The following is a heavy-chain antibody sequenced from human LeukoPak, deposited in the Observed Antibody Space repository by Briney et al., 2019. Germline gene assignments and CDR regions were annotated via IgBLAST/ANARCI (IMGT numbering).Heavy chain of an antibody. CDR2: IYYSGST. Sequence: SETLSLTCTVSGGSISSSSFYWGWIRQPPGKGLEWIGSIYYSGSTYYNPSLKSRVTISVDTSKNQFSLKLSSVTAADTAVYYCARRRYSVMVSPFDYWGQGTLVTVSS. V-gene: IGHV4-39*07. D-gene: IGHD2-8*01. J-gene: IGHJ4*02. CDR3: ARRRYSVMVSPFDY. CDR1: GGSISSSSFY.